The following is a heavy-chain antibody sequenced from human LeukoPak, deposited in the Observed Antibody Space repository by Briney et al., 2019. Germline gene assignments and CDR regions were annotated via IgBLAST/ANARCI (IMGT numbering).Heavy chain of an antibody. CDR3: ARTGTLYYYYYMDV. CDR2: INPNSGDT. Sequence: ASVKVSCKASGYTFTGYYMHWVRQAPGQGLEWMGWINPNSGDTNYAQKFQGRVTMTRDTSISTAYMELSRLRSDDTAVYYCARTGTLYYYYYMDVWGKGTTVTVSS. D-gene: IGHD3-9*01. CDR1: GYTFTGYY. V-gene: IGHV1-2*02. J-gene: IGHJ6*03.